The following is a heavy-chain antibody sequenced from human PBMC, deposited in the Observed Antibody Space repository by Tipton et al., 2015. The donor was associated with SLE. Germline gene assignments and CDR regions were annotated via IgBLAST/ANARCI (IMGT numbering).Heavy chain of an antibody. J-gene: IGHJ4*02. CDR1: GYTFTDYS. V-gene: IGHV1-2*06. CDR3: ARAYYDSRAYYHY. CDR2: INPINGGT. D-gene: IGHD3-22*01. Sequence: QLVQSGAEVKKPGASVKVSCKASGYTFTDYSMFWVRRAPGQGLEWMGRINPINGGTIYAQKFEGRVTMTRDTSISTVYMELSRLRSDDTAVYFCARAYYDSRAYYHYWGQGTLVTVSS.